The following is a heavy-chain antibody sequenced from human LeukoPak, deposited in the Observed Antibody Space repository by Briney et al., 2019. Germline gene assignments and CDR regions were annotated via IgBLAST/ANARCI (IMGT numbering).Heavy chain of an antibody. Sequence: PGGSLRLSCAASGFTVSSNYMSWVRQAPGKGLEWVSVIYSGGSTYYADSVKGRFTISRDNSKNTLYLQMNSLRAEDTAVYYCAGYLRYFDWSYDYWGQGTLVTVSS. CDR1: GFTVSSNY. D-gene: IGHD3-9*01. CDR2: IYSGGST. V-gene: IGHV3-66*02. J-gene: IGHJ4*02. CDR3: AGYLRYFDWSYDY.